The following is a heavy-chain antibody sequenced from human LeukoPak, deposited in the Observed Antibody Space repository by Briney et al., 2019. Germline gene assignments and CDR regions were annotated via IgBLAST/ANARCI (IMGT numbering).Heavy chain of an antibody. J-gene: IGHJ6*02. V-gene: IGHV1-69*13. CDR1: GGTFSSYA. CDR2: IIPIFGTA. Sequence: ASVNVSCKASGGTFSSYAISWVRQAPGQGLEWMGGIIPIFGTANYAQKFQGRVMITADESTSTAYMELSSLRSEDTAVYYCARGEAPGTVFGGMAVWGQGTAVTVSS. CDR3: ARGEAPGTVFGGMAV. D-gene: IGHD3-16*01.